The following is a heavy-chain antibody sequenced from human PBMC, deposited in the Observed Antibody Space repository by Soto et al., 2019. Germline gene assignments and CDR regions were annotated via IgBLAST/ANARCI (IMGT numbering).Heavy chain of an antibody. J-gene: IGHJ4*01. V-gene: IGHV1-3*05. D-gene: IGHD2-21*02. CDR2: INAGNGNT. CDR1: GYTFTSYA. Sequence: QVQLVQSGAEEKKPGASVKVSCKASGYTFTSYAMHWVRQAPGQRLEWMGWINAGNGNTKYSQKFQGRVTITRDTSSSTAYMELSSLRSEDTAVYYCARSFGVVTALDYWGHGPLVTVAA. CDR3: ARSFGVVTALDY.